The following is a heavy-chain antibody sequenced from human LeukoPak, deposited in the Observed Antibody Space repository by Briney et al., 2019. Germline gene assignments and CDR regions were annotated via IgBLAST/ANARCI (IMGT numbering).Heavy chain of an antibody. CDR3: ARGWKWLQLFDY. CDR1: GYSISGGYY. Sequence: SETLYLTCTISGYSISGGYYCGWIRQPPGKGLEWIGSIYHSGSTHYNQSLKSRVTISVDTSKNPFSLELSSVTAADTAVYYCARGWKWLQLFDYWGQGTLVSVSS. D-gene: IGHD5-24*01. CDR2: IYHSGST. V-gene: IGHV4-38-2*02. J-gene: IGHJ4*02.